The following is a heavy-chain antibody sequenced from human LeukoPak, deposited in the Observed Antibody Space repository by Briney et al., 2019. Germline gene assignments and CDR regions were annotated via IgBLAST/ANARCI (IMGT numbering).Heavy chain of an antibody. CDR1: GYTFTSYG. D-gene: IGHD6-13*01. J-gene: IGHJ4*02. CDR2: ISGYNGNT. V-gene: IGHV1-18*01. Sequence: EASVKVSCKASGYTFTSYGITWVRQAPGQGLDWMGRISGYNGNTNYARKLQGRVIMTTDTSTSTAYMELRSLRSDDTAVYYCARYPVSFSSSWHYYFDYWGQGTLVTVSS. CDR3: ARYPVSFSSSWHYYFDY.